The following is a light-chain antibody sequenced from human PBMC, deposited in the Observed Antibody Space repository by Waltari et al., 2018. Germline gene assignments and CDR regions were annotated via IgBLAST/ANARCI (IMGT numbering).Light chain of an antibody. V-gene: IGKV1-5*03. J-gene: IGKJ1*01. Sequence: DIQMTQSPSTLSASVGARVTITCRASQSIGSWLAWYQQKPGKAPKLLIYKASSLETGVPSRFSGSGSGTDFTLTISSLQSDDFATYYCQQYNSYSGTFGQGTKVDIK. CDR1: QSIGSW. CDR2: KAS. CDR3: QQYNSYSGT.